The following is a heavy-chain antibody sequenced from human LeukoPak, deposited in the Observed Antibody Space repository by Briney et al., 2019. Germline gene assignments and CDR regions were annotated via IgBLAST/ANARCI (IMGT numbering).Heavy chain of an antibody. J-gene: IGHJ5*02. CDR1: GFTFRSKW. D-gene: IGHD3-16*01. CDR2: IQPDGSEQ. CDR3: ASQSYARFDP. V-gene: IGHV3-7*01. Sequence: GGSLRLSCAASGFTFRSKWMSWVRQAPGKGLEWVGNIQPDGSEQYPVDSVKGRFTISRDNARNSLFLQMNSLRVEDTAVYYCASQSYARFDPWGQGTLVTVSS.